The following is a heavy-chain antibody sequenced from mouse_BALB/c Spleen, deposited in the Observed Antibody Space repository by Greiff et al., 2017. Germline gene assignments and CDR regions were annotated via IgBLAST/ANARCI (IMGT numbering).Heavy chain of an antibody. J-gene: IGHJ2*01. V-gene: IGHV1S81*02. CDR1: GYTFTSYY. Sequence: VQLQESGAELVKPGASVKLSCKASGYTFTSYYMYWVKQRPGQGLEWIGEINPSNGGTNFNEKFKSKATLTVDKSSSTAYMQLSSLTSEDSAVYYWTREGENWGQGTTLTVSS. CDR3: TREGEN. CDR2: INPSNGGT.